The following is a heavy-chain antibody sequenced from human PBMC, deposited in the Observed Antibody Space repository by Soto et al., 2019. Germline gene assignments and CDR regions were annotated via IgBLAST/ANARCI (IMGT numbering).Heavy chain of an antibody. J-gene: IGHJ4*02. CDR2: ISAYNGYT. Sequence: QIQLVQSGTEVKYPGASVKVSCKASNYTFTSSGFNWVRQDPGQGIERIGWISAYNGYTNYEKKFQGRVTMTTDASTRTAYLALRSLVFDDTAVYYCARESRQCLACDFWGQGTLVSVSS. CDR1: NYTFTSSG. CDR3: ARESRQCLACDF. V-gene: IGHV1-18*01. D-gene: IGHD6-19*01.